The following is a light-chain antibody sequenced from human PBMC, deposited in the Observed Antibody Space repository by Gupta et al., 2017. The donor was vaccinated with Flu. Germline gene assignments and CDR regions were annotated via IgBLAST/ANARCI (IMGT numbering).Light chain of an antibody. CDR2: EVT. V-gene: IGLV2-8*01. CDR3: GSYAGSNNFVV. CDR1: SSDVGGYNY. J-gene: IGLJ3*02. Sequence: QYALTQPPSASGSPGQSVTISCTGTSSDVGGYNYVSWYQQHPGKAPKLMIYEVTKRPSGVPVRFSGSKSGNTASLTVSGLQAEDEAYYYCGSYAGSNNFVVFGGVTKLTVL.